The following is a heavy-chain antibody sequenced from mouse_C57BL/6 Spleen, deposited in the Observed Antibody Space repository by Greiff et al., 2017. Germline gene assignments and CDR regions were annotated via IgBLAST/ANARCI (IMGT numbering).Heavy chain of an antibody. J-gene: IGHJ1*03. D-gene: IGHD1-1*01. CDR1: GFNIKDDY. V-gene: IGHV14-4*01. CDR3: TPYDDGSSYWDCDV. Sequence: VHVKQSGAELVRPGASVTLSCTASGFNIKDDYMHWVKQRPEQGLEWIGWIDPETGDTESASKFQGTATITADTSSNTAYLQRSSLTSEDTAVDYCTPYDDGSSYWDCDVWGTGTTVTVSA. CDR2: IDPETGDT.